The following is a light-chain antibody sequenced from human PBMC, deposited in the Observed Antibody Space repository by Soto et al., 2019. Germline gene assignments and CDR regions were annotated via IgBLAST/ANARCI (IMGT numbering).Light chain of an antibody. J-gene: IGKJ2*01. Sequence: EIVLTQSPATLSLSPGERATFSCRASQSVSSYLAWYQQKPGQAPRLLIYDASNRATGIPARFSGSESGTDFTLTINSLEPEDFAVYYCQQRSNWPYTFGQGTKLEI. CDR2: DAS. CDR1: QSVSSY. V-gene: IGKV3-11*01. CDR3: QQRSNWPYT.